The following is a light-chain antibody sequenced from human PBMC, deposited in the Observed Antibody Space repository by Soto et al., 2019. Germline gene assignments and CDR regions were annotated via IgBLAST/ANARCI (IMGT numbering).Light chain of an antibody. J-gene: IGKJ5*01. CDR2: WAF. CDR1: QSVLFSSNNQNY. CDR3: QKYYTTPPT. Sequence: DIVMTQSPDSLAASLCERATINCKSIQSVLFSSNNQNYLAWYQQNPGQPPKLLIYWAFTRESGVPDRLSGSGSGTDLNLTISRLQAEDVAVYYGQKYYTTPPTCGQGTRLEIK. V-gene: IGKV4-1*01.